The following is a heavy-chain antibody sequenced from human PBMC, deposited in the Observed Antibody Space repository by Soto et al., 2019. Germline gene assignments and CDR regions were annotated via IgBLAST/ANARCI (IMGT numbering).Heavy chain of an antibody. CDR3: ALADYYYGMDV. Sequence: QVQLVQSGAEVKKPGSSVKVSCKASGGTFSSYTISWVRQAPGQGLEWMGRIIPILGIANYAQKFQGRVTITADKSTSTAYMVLSSLRSEDTAVYYCALADYYYGMDVWGQGTTVTVSS. J-gene: IGHJ6*02. CDR1: GGTFSSYT. V-gene: IGHV1-69*02. CDR2: IIPILGIA.